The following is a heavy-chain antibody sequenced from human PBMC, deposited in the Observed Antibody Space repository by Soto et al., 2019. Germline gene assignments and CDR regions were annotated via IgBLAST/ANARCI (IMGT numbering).Heavy chain of an antibody. D-gene: IGHD3-22*01. J-gene: IGHJ4*02. CDR2: ISYDGSNK. CDR1: GFTFSSYG. Sequence: QVQLVESGGGVVQPGRSLRLSCADSGFTFSSYGMHWVRQAPGKGLEWVAVISYDGSNKYYADSVKGRFTISRDNSKNXVYLQMNSLRAEDTAVYYCAKDTYYHDSSGYYVFDYWGQGTLVTVSS. V-gene: IGHV3-30*18. CDR3: AKDTYYHDSSGYYVFDY.